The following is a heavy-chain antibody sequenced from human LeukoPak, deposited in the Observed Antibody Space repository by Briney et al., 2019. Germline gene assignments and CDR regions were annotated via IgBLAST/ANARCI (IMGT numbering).Heavy chain of an antibody. CDR3: AGNPNYYDSRGYYSDY. CDR1: GGSISSYY. D-gene: IGHD3-22*01. Sequence: SETLSLTCTVSGGSISSYYWSWIRQPPGKGLEWIGYIYSSGSTNYNPSLESRVTMSVDTSKKQFSLKLSSVTPADTAVYYCAGNPNYYDSRGYYSDYWGQGTLVTVSS. CDR2: IYSSGST. V-gene: IGHV4-59*01. J-gene: IGHJ4*02.